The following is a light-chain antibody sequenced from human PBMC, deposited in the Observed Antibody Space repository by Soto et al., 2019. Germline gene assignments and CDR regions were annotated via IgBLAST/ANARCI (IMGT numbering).Light chain of an antibody. Sequence: LKLSAGAVSLKPGERATLSCRASQSVDTFLVWYQQKPGQAPRLLIFGASSRATGIPDRFPGSGSGPHSTHTSSALVPEDFAVYYCRQYAASPPWPFGQGTKVDIK. J-gene: IGKJ1*01. V-gene: IGKV3-20*01. CDR3: RQYAASPPWP. CDR1: QSVDTF. CDR2: GAS.